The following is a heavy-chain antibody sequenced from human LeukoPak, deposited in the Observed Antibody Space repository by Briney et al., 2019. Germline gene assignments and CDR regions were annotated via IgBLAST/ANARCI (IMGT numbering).Heavy chain of an antibody. Sequence: SETLSLTCTVSGGSISSSSYYWGWIRQPPGTGLEWIGSIYYSGSTYYNPSLKSRVTISVDTSKNQFSLKLSSVTAADTAVYYCARAITKLSAFDIWGQGTMVTVSS. CDR3: ARAITKLSAFDI. D-gene: IGHD1-20*01. V-gene: IGHV4-39*01. J-gene: IGHJ3*02. CDR1: GGSISSSSYY. CDR2: IYYSGST.